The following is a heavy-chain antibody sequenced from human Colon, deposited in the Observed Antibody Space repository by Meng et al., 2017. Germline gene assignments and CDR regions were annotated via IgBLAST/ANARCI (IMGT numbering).Heavy chain of an antibody. V-gene: IGHV4-30-4*01. CDR2: IHSSGNT. CDR1: GVSINSSDYY. Sequence: QVQLQESGPGVVKPSQTPSLTCTISGVSINSSDYYWNWIRQSPGKGLEWLGYIHSSGNTYYTPSLKSRLTMSLDTSKNQFSLRLTSVTAADTAVYYCARNPVIPDARTFDFWGQGALVTVSS. J-gene: IGHJ4*02. CDR3: ARNPVIPDARTFDF. D-gene: IGHD2-2*01.